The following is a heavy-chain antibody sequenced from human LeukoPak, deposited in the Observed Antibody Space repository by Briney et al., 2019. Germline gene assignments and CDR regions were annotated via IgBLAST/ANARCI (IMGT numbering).Heavy chain of an antibody. CDR2: INHSGST. Sequence: SETLSLTCAVYGGSFSGYYWSWIRQPPGKGLEWIGEINHSGSTNYNPSLKSRVTISVDTSKNQFSLKLSSVTPADTAVYYCARVDYCSGGSCNPYFDYWGQGTLVTVSS. V-gene: IGHV4-34*01. CDR3: ARVDYCSGGSCNPYFDY. D-gene: IGHD2-15*01. CDR1: GGSFSGYY. J-gene: IGHJ4*02.